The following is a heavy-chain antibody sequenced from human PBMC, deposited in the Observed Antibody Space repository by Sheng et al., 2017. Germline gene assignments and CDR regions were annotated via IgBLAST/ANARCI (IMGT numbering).Heavy chain of an antibody. CDR1: MVPSVLTT. CDR3: ARDEKVSHAFDI. CDR2: SLTVGES. Sequence: QVQLQESGPELVKAFGDPSLSPVMCLMVPSVLTTGAGSGSPPGRGWSGLGTSLTVGESDTTPPLKXRVTISIDTSNNLFSLELTSVTAADTAFYFCARDEKVSHAFDIWGRGTMVTVSS. V-gene: IGHV4-4*07. J-gene: IGHJ3*02.